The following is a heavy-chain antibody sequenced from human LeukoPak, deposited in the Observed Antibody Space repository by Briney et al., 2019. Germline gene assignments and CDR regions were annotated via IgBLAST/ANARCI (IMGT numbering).Heavy chain of an antibody. V-gene: IGHV3-23*01. CDR1: GFTFSSYA. CDR3: ATGCVGSPSCYTTGYDH. J-gene: IGHJ4*02. CDR2: ISDSGRST. Sequence: GGSLRLSCAASGFTFSSYAMNWVRQAPGKGLERVSGISDSGRSTYYSDSVKGRFTISRDNSKSTVDLQMNSLRAEDTALYYCATGCVGSPSCYTTGYDHWGQGTLVTVSS. D-gene: IGHD2-2*02.